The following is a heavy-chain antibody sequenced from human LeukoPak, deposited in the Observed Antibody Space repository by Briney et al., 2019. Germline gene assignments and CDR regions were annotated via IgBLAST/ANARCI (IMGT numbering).Heavy chain of an antibody. Sequence: PGGSLRLSCAASGFTLSDYYIDWVRQAPGKGLEGVGRSRNKPNGYTTEYAASVEGRFSISRDELDNTVSLQITSLKTEDTAVYYCTRIQSVNSYAYDYWGHGTLVTVSS. CDR2: SRNKPNGYTT. V-gene: IGHV3-72*01. J-gene: IGHJ4*01. CDR3: TRIQSVNSYAYDY. D-gene: IGHD3-16*01. CDR1: GFTLSDYY.